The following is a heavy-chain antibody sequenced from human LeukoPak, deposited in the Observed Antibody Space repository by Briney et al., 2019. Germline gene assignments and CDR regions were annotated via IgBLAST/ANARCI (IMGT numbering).Heavy chain of an antibody. Sequence: SETLSLTCTVSGGSISSYYWSWIRQPPGKGLEWIGEINHSGSTNYNPSLKSRVTMSVDTSKIQFSLNLTSVTAADTAVYYCARRWFGEPFIYWGQGTLVTVSS. CDR3: ARRWFGEPFIY. J-gene: IGHJ4*02. D-gene: IGHD3-10*01. CDR1: GGSISSYY. V-gene: IGHV4-34*01. CDR2: INHSGST.